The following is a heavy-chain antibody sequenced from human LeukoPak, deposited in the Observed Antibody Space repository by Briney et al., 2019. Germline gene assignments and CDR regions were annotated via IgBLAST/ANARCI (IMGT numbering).Heavy chain of an antibody. Sequence: GGSLRLSCAASGFTFSSYSMNWVRQAPGKGLEWVSSISSSSSYIYHADSVKGRFTISRDNAKNSLYLQMNSLRAEDTAVYYCARFFNGWEFDYWGQGTLVTVSS. J-gene: IGHJ4*02. CDR1: GFTFSSYS. D-gene: IGHD3-16*01. V-gene: IGHV3-21*01. CDR3: ARFFNGWEFDY. CDR2: ISSSSSYI.